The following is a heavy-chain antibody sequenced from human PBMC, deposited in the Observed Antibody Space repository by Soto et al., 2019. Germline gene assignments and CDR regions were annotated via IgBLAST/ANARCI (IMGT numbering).Heavy chain of an antibody. J-gene: IGHJ4*02. Sequence: EVQLLESGGGLVQPGGSLRLSCAASGFTSSSYAMSWVRQAPGKGLEWVSAISGSGGSTYYADSVKGRFTISRDNSKNTLYLQMNSLRAEDTAVYYCAKDLGVYPWRAPFDYWGQGTLVTVSS. CDR1: GFTSSSYA. D-gene: IGHD2-8*01. CDR3: AKDLGVYPWRAPFDY. V-gene: IGHV3-23*01. CDR2: ISGSGGST.